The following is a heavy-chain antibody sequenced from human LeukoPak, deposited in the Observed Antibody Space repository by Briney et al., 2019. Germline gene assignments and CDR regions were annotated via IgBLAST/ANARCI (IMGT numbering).Heavy chain of an antibody. Sequence: GGSLRLSCAASGFTFNNYGMHWVRQAPGKGLEWVAFIRYDGRNKYYADSVRGRFTISRDNSKSTLFLQMNSLRAEDTAIYYCATYRQVLLPFEAWGQGTLVTVSS. CDR3: ATYRQVLLPFEA. CDR1: GFTFNNYG. D-gene: IGHD5-18*01. V-gene: IGHV3-30*02. J-gene: IGHJ5*02. CDR2: IRYDGRNK.